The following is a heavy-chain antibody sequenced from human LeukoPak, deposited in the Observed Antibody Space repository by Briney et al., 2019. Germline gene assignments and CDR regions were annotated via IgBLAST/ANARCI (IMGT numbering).Heavy chain of an antibody. CDR1: GGSISSSSYY. CDR2: IYYSGST. CDR3: ARGLRGEGGYYDY. D-gene: IGHD3-22*01. V-gene: IGHV4-39*07. Sequence: KPSETLSLTCTVSGGSISSSSYYWGWIRQPPGKGLEWIGSIYYSGSTYYNPSLKSRVTISVDTSKNQFSLKLSSVTAADTAVYYCARGLRGEGGYYDYWGQGTLVTVSS. J-gene: IGHJ4*02.